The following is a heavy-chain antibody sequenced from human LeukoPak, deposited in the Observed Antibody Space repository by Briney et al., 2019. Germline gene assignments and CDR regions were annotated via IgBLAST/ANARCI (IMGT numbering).Heavy chain of an antibody. CDR1: GFTFSSYA. CDR2: ISYDGSNK. J-gene: IGHJ4*02. Sequence: GGSLRLSCAASGFTFSSYAKHWVRQAPGQGLEWVAIISYDGSNKYYANSVRGRFSISRDNSKNTLYLQLNSLRADDTAVYYCARGELLRLRDRAFGYWGQGSLVTVSS. D-gene: IGHD1-7*01. CDR3: ARGELLRLRDRAFGY. V-gene: IGHV3-30*04.